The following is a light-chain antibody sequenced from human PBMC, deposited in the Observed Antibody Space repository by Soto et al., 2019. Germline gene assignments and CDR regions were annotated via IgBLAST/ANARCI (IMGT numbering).Light chain of an antibody. CDR2: AAS. Sequence: AIQMTQSPSSLSASVGDRVTITCRASQGINTDLGWYQQKPGKAPKVLIYAASNLQSGVPSRFSGSGSGTDFTLTISSLQPEDFATYYCLQDSDYPLTFGQGTKVDNK. J-gene: IGKJ1*01. V-gene: IGKV1-6*01. CDR3: LQDSDYPLT. CDR1: QGINTD.